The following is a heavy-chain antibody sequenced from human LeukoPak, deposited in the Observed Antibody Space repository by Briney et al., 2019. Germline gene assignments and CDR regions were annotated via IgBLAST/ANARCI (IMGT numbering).Heavy chain of an antibody. CDR2: IYYSGST. CDR3: ARANRGWYFDL. D-gene: IGHD3-10*01. V-gene: IGHV4-59*01. CDR1: GGSISSYY. Sequence: SETLSLTCTVSGGSISSYYWSWIRQPPGKGLEWIGYIYYSGSTNYNPSLKSRVTISVGTSKNQFSLKLSSVTAADTAVYYCARANRGWYFDLWGRGTLVTVSS. J-gene: IGHJ2*01.